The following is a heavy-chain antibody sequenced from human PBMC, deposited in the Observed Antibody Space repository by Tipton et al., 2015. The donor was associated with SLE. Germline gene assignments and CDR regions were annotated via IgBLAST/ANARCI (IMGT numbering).Heavy chain of an antibody. D-gene: IGHD3-3*01. Sequence: TLSLTCTVSGYSISSGYYWGWIRQPPGKGLEWIGYIYYSGSTNYNPSLKSRVTISVDTSKNQFSLKLSSVTAADTAVYYCARAYDFWSGYYFGYWGQGTLVTVSS. CDR1: GYSISSGYY. CDR3: ARAYDFWSGYYFGY. J-gene: IGHJ4*02. CDR2: IYYSGST. V-gene: IGHV4-61*01.